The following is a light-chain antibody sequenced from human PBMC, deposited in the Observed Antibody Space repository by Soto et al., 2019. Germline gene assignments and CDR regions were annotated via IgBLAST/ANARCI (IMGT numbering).Light chain of an antibody. CDR1: SSDVGSYNY. Sequence: QSALTQPASVSGSPGQSIAISCTGTSSDVGSYNYVCWYQHHQGKAPKMMIYDVSNRPSGVSDRFSGSKSGNTASLTISGLQAEDEADYYCGSYTGSSTPYVFGTGTKLTVL. V-gene: IGLV2-14*03. J-gene: IGLJ1*01. CDR2: DVS. CDR3: GSYTGSSTPYV.